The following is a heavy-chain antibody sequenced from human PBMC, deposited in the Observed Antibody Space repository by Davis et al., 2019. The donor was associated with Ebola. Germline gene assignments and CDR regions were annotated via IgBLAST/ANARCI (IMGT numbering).Heavy chain of an antibody. Sequence: GGSLRLSCAASGFTFSSYAMSWVRQAPGKGLEWVSYISSSGSTIYYADSVKGRFTISRDNSKNTLYLQMNSLRAEDTAVYYCARDLNMEGVATIIGSEDPIDYWGQGTLVTVSS. CDR1: GFTFSSYA. CDR2: ISSSGSTI. V-gene: IGHV3-48*01. J-gene: IGHJ4*02. CDR3: ARDLNMEGVATIIGSEDPIDY. D-gene: IGHD5-12*01.